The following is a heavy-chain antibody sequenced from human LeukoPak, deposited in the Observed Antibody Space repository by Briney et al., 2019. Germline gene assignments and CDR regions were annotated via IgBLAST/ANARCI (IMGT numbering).Heavy chain of an antibody. V-gene: IGHV3-30-3*01. CDR2: VSNDGSNE. CDR1: EFTFSTYS. CDR3: ARDPRYSYGYLDY. D-gene: IGHD5-18*01. Sequence: GGSLRLSCAASEFTFSTYSMHCVRQAPGKGLEWVAFVSNDGSNEYHANSVKGRFTISRDNPRNTLYLQMNSLRTEDTAVYYCARDPRYSYGYLDYWGQGALVIVSS. J-gene: IGHJ4*02.